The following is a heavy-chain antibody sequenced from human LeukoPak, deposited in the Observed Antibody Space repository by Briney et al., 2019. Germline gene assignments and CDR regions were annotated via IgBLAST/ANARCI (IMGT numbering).Heavy chain of an antibody. CDR1: GYTVTSYY. V-gene: IGHV1-46*01. CDR2: LNPSGGSS. J-gene: IGHJ4*02. D-gene: IGHD3-22*01. Sequence: GASVKVSCKASGYTVTSYYMHWVRQAPGQGLEWMAILNPSGGSSSYAQKFQGRATLTRATSTSTVYMELSSLRSEDTAVYYCATIPYYYDSYWGQGTLVTVSS. CDR3: ATIPYYYDSY.